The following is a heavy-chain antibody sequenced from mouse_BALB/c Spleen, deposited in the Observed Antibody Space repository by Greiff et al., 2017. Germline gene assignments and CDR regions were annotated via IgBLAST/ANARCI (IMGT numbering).Heavy chain of an antibody. D-gene: IGHD2-4*01. Sequence: VQLQQSGPELVKPGASVKIPCKASGYTFTDYNMDWVKQSHGKSLEWIGDINPNNGGTIYNQKFKGKATLTVDKSSSTAYMELRSLTSEDTAVYYCARSYYDYDSAWLAYWGQGTLVTVSA. CDR2: INPNNGGT. V-gene: IGHV1-18*01. CDR3: ARSYYDYDSAWLAY. CDR1: GYTFTDYN. J-gene: IGHJ3*01.